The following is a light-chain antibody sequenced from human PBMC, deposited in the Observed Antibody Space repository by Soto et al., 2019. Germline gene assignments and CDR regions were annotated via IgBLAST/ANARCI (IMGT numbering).Light chain of an antibody. CDR3: QYQSYR. J-gene: IGKJ2*03. CDR1: QSISKW. Sequence: DIQMTQSPSTLSASVGDRVTITCRATQSISKWLAWYQQKPGKAPKLLIYEASSLDSGVPSRFSGSGSGTEFSLTISSLQPDDFATYYCQYQSYRLGQGTRLEIK. CDR2: EAS. V-gene: IGKV1-5*03.